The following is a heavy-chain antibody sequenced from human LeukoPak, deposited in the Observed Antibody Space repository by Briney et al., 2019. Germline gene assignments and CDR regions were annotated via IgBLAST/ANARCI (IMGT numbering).Heavy chain of an antibody. D-gene: IGHD6-19*01. J-gene: IGHJ4*02. CDR3: ASLEPGIAVAAY. CDR1: GFAFSDYY. Sequence: GGSLRLSCAASGFAFSDYYMSWIRQAPGKGLEWVSYISSSGSTIYYADSVKGRFTISRDNAKNSLYLQMNSLRAEDTAVYYCASLEPGIAVAAYWGQGTLVTVSS. V-gene: IGHV3-11*01. CDR2: ISSSGSTI.